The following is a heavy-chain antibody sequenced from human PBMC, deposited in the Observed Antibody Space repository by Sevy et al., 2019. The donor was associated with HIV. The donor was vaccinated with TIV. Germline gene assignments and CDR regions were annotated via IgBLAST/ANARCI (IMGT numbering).Heavy chain of an antibody. CDR1: GFTFSSYW. V-gene: IGHV3-7*03. CDR3: ARERYYYDSSGYYYYYGMDV. Sequence: GGSLRLSCAASGFTFSSYWMSWVRQAPGKGLEWVANIKQDGSEKYYVDSVKGRFTISRDNAKNSLYLQMNSLRAEDTAVYYCARERYYYDSSGYYYYYGMDVWGQGTTVTVSS. J-gene: IGHJ6*02. D-gene: IGHD3-22*01. CDR2: IKQDGSEK.